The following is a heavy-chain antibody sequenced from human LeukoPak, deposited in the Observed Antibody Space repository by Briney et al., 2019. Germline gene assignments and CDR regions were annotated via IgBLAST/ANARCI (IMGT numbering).Heavy chain of an antibody. CDR2: IYHSGST. D-gene: IGHD2-2*01. V-gene: IGHV4-39*01. CDR3: ARSLVVPAHYYYYYMDV. CDR1: GGSISSSSYY. J-gene: IGHJ6*03. Sequence: PSETLSLTCTVSGGSISSSSYYWGWIRQPPGKGLEWIGSIYHSGSTYYNPSLNSRVTISVDTSKNQFSLKLRSVTAADTAVYYCARSLVVPAHYYYYYMDVWGKGTTVTVSS.